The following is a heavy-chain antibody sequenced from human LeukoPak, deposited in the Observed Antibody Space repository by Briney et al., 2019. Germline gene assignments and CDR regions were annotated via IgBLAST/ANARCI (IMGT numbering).Heavy chain of an antibody. CDR1: GYTFTDCY. CDR2: INPNSGGT. D-gene: IGHD1-1*01. J-gene: IGHJ6*02. V-gene: IGHV1-2*04. Sequence: GASVKVSCKASGYTFTDCYLHWVRQAPGQGLEWLGWINPNSGGTNYAQKFQGWVTMTRDTSISTAYMELSRLTSDDTAVYYCARGGTGTRGYHGMDVWGQGTSVTVSS. CDR3: ARGGTGTRGYHGMDV.